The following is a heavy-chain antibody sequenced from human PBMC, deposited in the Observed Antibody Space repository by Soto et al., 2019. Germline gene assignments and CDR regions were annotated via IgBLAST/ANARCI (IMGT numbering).Heavy chain of an antibody. CDR2: INPNSGGT. CDR3: ARPSHYYYYGMDV. D-gene: IGHD2-2*01. CDR1: GYTFTDYY. V-gene: IGHV1-2*04. Sequence: ASVKVSCKASGYTFTDYYIHWVRLRQAPGQGLEWMGWINPNSGGTNYAQKFQDWVTMTRDTSISTAYLELSSLRSDDTAVYYCARPSHYYYYGMDVWGQGTTVTVSS. J-gene: IGHJ6*02.